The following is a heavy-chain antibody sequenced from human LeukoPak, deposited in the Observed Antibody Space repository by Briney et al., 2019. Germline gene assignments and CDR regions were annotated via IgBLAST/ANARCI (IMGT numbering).Heavy chain of an antibody. V-gene: IGHV3-23*01. J-gene: IGHJ4*02. Sequence: GGSLRLSCVASGFTFSSYAMSWVRQAPGKGLEWVSAISGSGGSTYYADSVKGRFTISRDNSKNTLYLQMNSLRAEDTAVYYCHGSGSYYNGGVFDYWGQGTLVTVSS. CDR3: HGSGSYYNGGVFDY. D-gene: IGHD3-10*01. CDR2: ISGSGGST. CDR1: GFTFSSYA.